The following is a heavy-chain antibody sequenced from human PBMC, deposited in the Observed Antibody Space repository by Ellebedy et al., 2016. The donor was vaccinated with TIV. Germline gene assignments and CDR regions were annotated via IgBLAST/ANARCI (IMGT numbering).Heavy chain of an antibody. J-gene: IGHJ6*02. V-gene: IGHV4-39*01. Sequence: SETLSLXXNVSGGSISGTYTSYYWGWIRQPPGKGLEWIGSIYDSGRTHYNPSLKSRVTISVDTSKNQFSLKLSSVTAADTAVYYCARTPTQKGYYVGMDVWGHGTTVTVSS. CDR3: ARTPTQKGYYVGMDV. CDR2: IYDSGRT. CDR1: GGSISGTYTSYY.